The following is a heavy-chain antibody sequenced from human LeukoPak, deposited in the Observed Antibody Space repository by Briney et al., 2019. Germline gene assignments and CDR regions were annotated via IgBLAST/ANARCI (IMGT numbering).Heavy chain of an antibody. V-gene: IGHV3-21*01. J-gene: IGHJ4*02. CDR2: ISSSSSYI. CDR3: ARFVSTAGLLAYFDY. D-gene: IGHD2-15*01. CDR1: GFTFSSYS. Sequence: QAGGSLRLSCAASGFTFSSYSMNWVRQAPGKGLEWVSSISSSSSYIYYADSVKGRFTISRDNAKNSLYLQMNSLRAEDTAVYYCARFVSTAGLLAYFDYWGQGTLVTVSS.